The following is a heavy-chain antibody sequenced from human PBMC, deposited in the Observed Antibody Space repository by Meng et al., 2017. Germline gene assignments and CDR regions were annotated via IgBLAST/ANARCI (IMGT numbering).Heavy chain of an antibody. V-gene: IGHV1-46*01. D-gene: IGHD2-15*01. CDR3: ARLQRIYYFDY. CDR2: INPSGDST. Sequence: QVQLGQSGAEVKKPGASVKVSCKASGYTFTSYYMHWVRQAPGQGLEWMGIINPSGDSTSYAQKFQGRVTMTRDTSTSTVYMELSSLRSEDTAVYYCARLQRIYYFDYWGQGTLVTVSS. CDR1: GYTFTSYY. J-gene: IGHJ4*02.